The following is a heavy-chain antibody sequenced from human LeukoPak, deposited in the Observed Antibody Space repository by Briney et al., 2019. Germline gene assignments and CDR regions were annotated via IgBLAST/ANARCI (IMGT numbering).Heavy chain of an antibody. J-gene: IGHJ4*02. Sequence: GGSLRLSCAASGFTFSSYSMNWVRQAPGKGLEWVSSISSSSSYIYYADSVKGRFTISRDNAKNSLYLQMNSLRAEDTAVYYCARDAAMVRSFDYSGQGTLVTVSS. CDR2: ISSSSSYI. CDR3: ARDAAMVRSFDY. D-gene: IGHD5-18*01. V-gene: IGHV3-21*01. CDR1: GFTFSSYS.